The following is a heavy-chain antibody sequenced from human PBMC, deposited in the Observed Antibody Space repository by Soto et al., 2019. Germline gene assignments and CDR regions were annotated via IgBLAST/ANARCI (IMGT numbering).Heavy chain of an antibody. D-gene: IGHD3-22*01. CDR3: AKFYTYYFDSSGYYCDY. V-gene: IGHV3-23*01. CDR2: ISYGGGNT. CDR1: GFTFTSYA. J-gene: IGHJ4*02. Sequence: GGSLRLSCAASGFTFTSYAMSWVRQAPGKGLAWVSAISYGGGNTYYADSMKGRFTISRDNSKNTLYLQMNSLRAEDTAVYYCAKFYTYYFDSSGYYCDYWGPGTLVTVSS.